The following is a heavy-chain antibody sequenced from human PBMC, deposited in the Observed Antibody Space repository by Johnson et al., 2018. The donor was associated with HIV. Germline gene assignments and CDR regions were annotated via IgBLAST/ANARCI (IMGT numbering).Heavy chain of an antibody. CDR3: AREPEGWAFDI. CDR2: ISYDGSNK. J-gene: IGHJ3*02. Sequence: QVQLVESGGGVVQPGRSLRISCVGSGFTFSGYAMHWVRQAPGKGLEWVAFISYDGSNKYYVDSVKGRFTISRDNSKNTLNLQMNSLKTEDTAVYYCAREPEGWAFDIWGQGTMVTVS. CDR1: GFTFSGYA. V-gene: IGHV3-30*04. D-gene: IGHD2-15*01.